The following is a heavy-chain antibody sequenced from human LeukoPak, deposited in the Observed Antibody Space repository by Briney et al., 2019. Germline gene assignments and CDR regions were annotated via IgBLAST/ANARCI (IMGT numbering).Heavy chain of an antibody. CDR3: ARVGVVIYYFDY. Sequence: SETLSLTCAVYGGSFSGYYWSWIRQPPGKGLEWIGEINHSGSTNYNPSLKSRVTISVDTSKNQFSLKLSSVTAADTAVYYCARVGVVIYYFDYWGQGTLVTVSS. V-gene: IGHV4-34*01. CDR2: INHSGST. CDR1: GGSFSGYY. D-gene: IGHD3-3*01. J-gene: IGHJ4*02.